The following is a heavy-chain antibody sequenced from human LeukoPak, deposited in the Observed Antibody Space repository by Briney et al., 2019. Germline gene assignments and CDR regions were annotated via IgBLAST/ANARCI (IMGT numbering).Heavy chain of an antibody. CDR1: GYTFTNYD. CDR2: MNTNSGNT. CDR3: ARVTGSIDY. Sequence: ASVKVSCKAPGYTFTNYDINWVRQATGQGLEWMGWMNTNSGNTGYAQKFQGRVTMTRDTSISTAYMELSSLRSDDTAVYYCARVTGSIDYWGQGTLVTVSS. J-gene: IGHJ4*02. V-gene: IGHV1-8*01. D-gene: IGHD1-26*01.